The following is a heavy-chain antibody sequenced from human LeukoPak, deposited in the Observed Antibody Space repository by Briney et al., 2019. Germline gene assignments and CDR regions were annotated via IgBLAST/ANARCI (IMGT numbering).Heavy chain of an antibody. CDR3: ARDGRYYDSSGSTLYYYGMDV. D-gene: IGHD3-22*01. J-gene: IGHJ6*02. Sequence: SVKVSCKASGYTFSGFYIHWVRQAPGQGLEWMGGIIPIFGTANYAQKFQGRVTITADESTSTAYMELSSLRSEDTAVYYCARDGRYYDSSGSTLYYYGMDVWGQGTTVTVSS. CDR2: IIPIFGTA. CDR1: GYTFSGFY. V-gene: IGHV1-69*13.